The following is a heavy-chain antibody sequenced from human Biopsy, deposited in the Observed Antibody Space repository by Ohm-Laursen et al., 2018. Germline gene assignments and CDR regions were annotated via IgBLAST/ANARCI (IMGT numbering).Heavy chain of an antibody. CDR1: GDSISSYS. CDR2: VYYTGST. V-gene: IGHV4-59*01. Sequence: TLTLTCTVSGDSISSYSWSWIRQPPRKGLQWIGYVYYTGSTDYNPSLQSRVTISVDTSKNHFSLRLRSVTPADTAIYYCARDRGYYSDRTVPGYFDLWGRGTLVTVSS. J-gene: IGHJ2*01. CDR3: ARDRGYYSDRTVPGYFDL. D-gene: IGHD3-22*01.